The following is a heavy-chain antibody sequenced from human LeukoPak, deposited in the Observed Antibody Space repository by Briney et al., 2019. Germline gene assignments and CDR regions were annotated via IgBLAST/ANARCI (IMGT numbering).Heavy chain of an antibody. V-gene: IGHV3-30*02. CDR2: IRYDGSNK. J-gene: IGHJ6*03. CDR1: GFTFSSYG. D-gene: IGHD4-17*01. CDR3: AKDKNDYGDYYYMDV. Sequence: PGGSLRLSCAASGFTFSSYGMHWVRQAPGKGLEWVAFIRYDGSNKYYADSVKGRFTISRDNSKNTLYLQMNSLRAEDTAVYYCAKDKNDYGDYYYMDVWGKGTTVTDPS.